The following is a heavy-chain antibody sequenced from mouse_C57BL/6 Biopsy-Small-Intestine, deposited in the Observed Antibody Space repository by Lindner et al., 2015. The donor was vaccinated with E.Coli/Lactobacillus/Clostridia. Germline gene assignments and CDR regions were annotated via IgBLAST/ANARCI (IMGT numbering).Heavy chain of an antibody. V-gene: IGHV1-82*01. CDR1: GYTFSGSW. J-gene: IGHJ3*01. CDR3: ARGIYDGYYAFAY. Sequence: VQLQESGPELVKPGASVKISCKASGYTFSGSWMNWVKQRPGKGLEWIGRIYPGDGDTNYNGKFKGKATLTVDKSSSTAHMELRSLTSEDSALYYCARGIYDGYYAFAYWGQGDSGHCLC. CDR2: IYPGDGDT. D-gene: IGHD2-3*01.